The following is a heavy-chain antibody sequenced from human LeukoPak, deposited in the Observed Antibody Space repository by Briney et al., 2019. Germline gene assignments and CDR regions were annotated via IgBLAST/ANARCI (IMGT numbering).Heavy chain of an antibody. CDR1: GGSISSSSYY. CDR3: ARVLYSSSSDSYYYYMDV. V-gene: IGHV4-39*07. J-gene: IGHJ6*03. Sequence: SETLSLTCTVSGGSISSSSYYWGWIRQPPGKGLEWIGNIYYGGSTYYNPSLKSRVTISVDTSKNQFSLKLSSVTAADTAVYYCARVLYSSSSDSYYYYMDVWGKGTTVTVSS. D-gene: IGHD6-6*01. CDR2: IYYGGST.